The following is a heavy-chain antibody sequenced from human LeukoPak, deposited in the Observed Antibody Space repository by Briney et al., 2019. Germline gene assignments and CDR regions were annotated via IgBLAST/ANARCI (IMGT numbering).Heavy chain of an antibody. CDR1: TSSLSRYY. CDR2: IFATGYT. Sequence: SETLSLTCTVSTSSLSRYYWNWIRQPAGKEIEWIGRIFATGYTNYNPSLETRVAMSVDTSRNQFSLNLRSVTAADTAVYYCARRYINGDYFDNWGQGALVIVSS. V-gene: IGHV4-4*07. D-gene: IGHD5-12*01. J-gene: IGHJ4*02. CDR3: ARRYINGDYFDN.